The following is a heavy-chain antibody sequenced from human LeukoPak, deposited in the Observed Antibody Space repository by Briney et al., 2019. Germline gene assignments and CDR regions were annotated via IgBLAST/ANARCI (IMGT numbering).Heavy chain of an antibody. CDR1: GFIFSNYG. D-gene: IGHD1-14*01. V-gene: IGHV3-23*01. J-gene: IGHJ4*02. Sequence: GRSLRLSCAASGFIFSNYGMHWVRQAPGKGLEWVSSITGSGAETNSADAVKGRFTISRDNSKNTLYLQMNTLRAEDTAVYYCAKGPHIRTMWLFDSWGQGSLVTVSS. CDR2: ITGSGAET. CDR3: AKGPHIRTMWLFDS.